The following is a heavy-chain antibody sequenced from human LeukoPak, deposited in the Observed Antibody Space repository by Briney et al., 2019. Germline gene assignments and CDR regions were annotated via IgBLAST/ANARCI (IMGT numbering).Heavy chain of an antibody. CDR2: ISRTSTYI. D-gene: IGHD1-26*01. J-gene: IGHJ4*02. CDR3: ARAQLGTPTDC. V-gene: IGHV3-21*06. Sequence: GGSLRLSCATSGFMFSDYSMNWVRQAPGKGLEWVSSISRTSTYIWYADSVKGRFTISRDNANNSLYLQMSSLRAEDTAVYYCARAQLGTPTDCWGQGTLVTVSS. CDR1: GFMFSDYS.